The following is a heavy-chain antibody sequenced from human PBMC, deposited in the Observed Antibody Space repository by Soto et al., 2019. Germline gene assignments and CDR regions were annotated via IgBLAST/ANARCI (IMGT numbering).Heavy chain of an antibody. J-gene: IGHJ6*02. CDR1: GGSVSSSSYS. Sequence: SETLSLTCTVSGGSVSSSSYSWAWIRQSPGKGLEWIGTIYSSENTYYNPSLLSRVTISVDTSKNEFSLRLSSVTAADTAVYYCARLNGYCISTNYQGYYGMDVWGQGATVTISS. V-gene: IGHV4-39*01. D-gene: IGHD2-2*03. CDR3: ARLNGYCISTNYQGYYGMDV. CDR2: IYSSENT.